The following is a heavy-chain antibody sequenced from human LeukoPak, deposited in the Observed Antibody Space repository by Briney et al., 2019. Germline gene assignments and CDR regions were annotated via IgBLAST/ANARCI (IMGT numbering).Heavy chain of an antibody. CDR1: GGSVSSGSYY. CDR3: ARDHRSSWFGELSYWYFDL. D-gene: IGHD3-10*01. CDR2: IYTSGST. J-gene: IGHJ2*01. V-gene: IGHV4-61*01. Sequence: SETLSLTCTVSGGSVSSGSYYWTWIRQPPGKGLEWIGRIYTSGSTNYNPSLKSRVTMSVDTSKNQFSLKLSSVTAADTAVYYCARDHRSSWFGELSYWYFDLWGRGTLVTVSS.